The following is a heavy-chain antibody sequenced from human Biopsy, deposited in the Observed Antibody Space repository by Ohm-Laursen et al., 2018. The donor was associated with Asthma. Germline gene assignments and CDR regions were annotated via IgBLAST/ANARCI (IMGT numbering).Heavy chain of an antibody. Sequence: ASVKVSCTVSGDSFSNYAISWVRQAPGQGLEWMGGLIPVLGTPDHAQMFEGRVTITADESTSTAYMELSSLSSEDTAVYYCARGYSGSDRIVYYYSGLEVWGQGTTVTVSS. V-gene: IGHV1-69*13. CDR1: GDSFSNYA. CDR3: ARGYSGSDRIVYYYSGLEV. J-gene: IGHJ6*02. D-gene: IGHD5-12*01. CDR2: LIPVLGTP.